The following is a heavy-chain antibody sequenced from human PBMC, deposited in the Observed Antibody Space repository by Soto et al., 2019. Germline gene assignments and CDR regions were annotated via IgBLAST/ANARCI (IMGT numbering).Heavy chain of an antibody. CDR3: ATEDGGCSSTSCGAFDI. V-gene: IGHV3-23*01. CDR1: GFTFSSYA. D-gene: IGHD2-2*01. J-gene: IGHJ3*02. CDR2: ISGSGGST. Sequence: GGSLRLSCAASGFTFSSYAMSWVRQAPGKGLEWVSAISGSGGSTYYADSVKGRFTISRDNSKNTLYLQMNSLRAEDTAVYYCATEDGGCSSTSCGAFDIWGQGTMVTVSS.